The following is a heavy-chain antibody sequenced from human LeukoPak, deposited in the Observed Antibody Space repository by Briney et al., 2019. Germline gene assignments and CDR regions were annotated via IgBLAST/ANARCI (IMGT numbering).Heavy chain of an antibody. J-gene: IGHJ6*04. V-gene: IGHV4-34*01. D-gene: IGHD2-2*01. Sequence: SETLSLTCAVYGGSFSGYYWSWIRQPPGKGLEWIGEINHSGSTNYNPSLKSRVTISVDTSKNQFSLKLSSVTAADTAVYYCARGRYCSSTSCPTKSGGMGVWGKGTTVTVSS. CDR2: INHSGST. CDR3: ARGRYCSSTSCPTKSGGMGV. CDR1: GGSFSGYY.